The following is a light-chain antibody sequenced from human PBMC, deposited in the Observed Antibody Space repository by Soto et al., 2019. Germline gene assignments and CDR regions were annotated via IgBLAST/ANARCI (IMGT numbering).Light chain of an antibody. V-gene: IGKV1-39*01. CDR1: QSIGNY. Sequence: DIQMTQSPSSLSASVGDRVTITCRASQSIGNYLNWYQQKPGKAPKLLIYAASSLQSGVPPRFSGSSTGTDFTLTISSLQTEDFATYYCQQSYRTPLTFGGGTKVAIK. J-gene: IGKJ4*01. CDR2: AAS. CDR3: QQSYRTPLT.